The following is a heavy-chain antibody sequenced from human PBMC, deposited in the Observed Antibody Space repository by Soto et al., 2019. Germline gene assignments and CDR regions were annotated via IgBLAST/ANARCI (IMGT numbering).Heavy chain of an antibody. V-gene: IGHV3-74*01. CDR2: IKTDGSST. CDR1: GFSFSSYW. CDR3: AKREGNTYGLFH. Sequence: EVQLVESGGDLVQPGGSLRLSCAASGFSFSSYWMHWVRQAPGKGLVWVSRIKTDGSSTDYADSVKGRFTISRGNAKNTLYLQMNSLRAEDTAVYYCAKREGNTYGLFHWGQGTLVTVSS. J-gene: IGHJ4*02. D-gene: IGHD5-18*01.